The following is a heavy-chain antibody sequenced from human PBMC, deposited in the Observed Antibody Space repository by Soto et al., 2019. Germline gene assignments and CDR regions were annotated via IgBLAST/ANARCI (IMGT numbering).Heavy chain of an antibody. CDR1: GYTFTGYY. V-gene: IGHV1-2*04. Sequence: QVQLVQSGAEVKKPGASVKVSCKASGYTFTGYYMHWVRQAPGQGLEWMGWINPNSGGTNYAQKFQGWVTMTRDTSISTADMELSRLRSDDTAVYYCARADVGYCSSTSCYTSGRDGMDVWGQGTTVTVSS. CDR3: ARADVGYCSSTSCYTSGRDGMDV. CDR2: INPNSGGT. D-gene: IGHD2-2*02. J-gene: IGHJ6*02.